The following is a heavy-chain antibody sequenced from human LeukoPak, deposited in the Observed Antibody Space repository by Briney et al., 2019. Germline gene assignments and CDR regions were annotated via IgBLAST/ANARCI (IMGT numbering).Heavy chain of an antibody. D-gene: IGHD6-13*01. CDR1: DDSISDYY. J-gene: IGHJ5*02. CDR3: ARTHSSSLIWFDT. V-gene: IGHV4-59*01. Sequence: PSETLSLTCTVSDDSISDYYWSWIRQPPGKGLEWIGYISYSGSANYNPSLKSRVTISLDTSKNQFSLKLTSVTTADTAVFYCARTHSSSLIWFDTWGQGTLVIVSS. CDR2: ISYSGSA.